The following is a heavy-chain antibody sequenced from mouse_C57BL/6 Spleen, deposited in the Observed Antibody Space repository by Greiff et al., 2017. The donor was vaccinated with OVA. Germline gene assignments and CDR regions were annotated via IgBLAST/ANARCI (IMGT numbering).Heavy chain of an antibody. D-gene: IGHD1-1*02. J-gene: IGHJ4*01. CDR3: ARGTWSGDYYAMDY. V-gene: IGHV2-5*01. Sequence: VQLQQSGPGLVQPSQSLSITCTVSGFSLTSYGVHWVRQSPGKGLEWLGVIWRGGSTDYNAAFMSRLSITKDNSKSQVFFKMNSLQADDTAIYYCARGTWSGDYYAMDYWGQGTSVTVSS. CDR1: GFSLTSYG. CDR2: IWRGGST.